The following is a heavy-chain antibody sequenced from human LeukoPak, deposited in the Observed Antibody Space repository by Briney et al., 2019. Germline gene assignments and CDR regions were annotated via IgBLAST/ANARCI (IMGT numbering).Heavy chain of an antibody. CDR3: ARATYGDYSRFDY. CDR1: GFTFSSYS. CDR2: ISSSSSYI. D-gene: IGHD4-17*01. V-gene: IGHV3-21*01. J-gene: IGHJ4*02. Sequence: GGSLRLSCAASGFTFSSYSVNWVRQAPGKGLEWLSSISSSSSYIYYADSVKGRFTISRDNAKNSLYLQMNSLRAEDTAVYYCARATYGDYSRFDYWGQGTLVTVSS.